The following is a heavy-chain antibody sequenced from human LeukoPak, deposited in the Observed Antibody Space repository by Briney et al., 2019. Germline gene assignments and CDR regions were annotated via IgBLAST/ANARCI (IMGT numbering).Heavy chain of an antibody. D-gene: IGHD3-22*01. J-gene: IGHJ6*03. CDR3: ARNRYYDSSGYSGLYYYYYMDV. CDR2: IIPIFGTA. Sequence: GASVKVSCKASGGTFSSYAISWVRQAPGQGLEWMGGIIPIFGTANYAQKFQGRVTITADKSTSTAYMELSSLRSEDTAVYYCARNRYYDSSGYSGLYYYYYMDVWGKGTTVTVSS. V-gene: IGHV1-69*06. CDR1: GGTFSSYA.